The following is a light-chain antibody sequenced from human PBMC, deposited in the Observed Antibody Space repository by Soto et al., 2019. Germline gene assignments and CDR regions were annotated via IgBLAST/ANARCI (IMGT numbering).Light chain of an antibody. CDR1: SANIGAGYD. CDR3: QSYDSTLSGLYV. Sequence: QSVLTQPPSMSGAPGQRVTISCTGTSANIGAGYDVPWYQQLPGMAPKLLIYGNNKRPSGVPDRFSGSKSGTSASLAITGLQAEDEADYYCQSYDSTLSGLYVLGTGTKLTVL. J-gene: IGLJ1*01. CDR2: GNN. V-gene: IGLV1-40*01.